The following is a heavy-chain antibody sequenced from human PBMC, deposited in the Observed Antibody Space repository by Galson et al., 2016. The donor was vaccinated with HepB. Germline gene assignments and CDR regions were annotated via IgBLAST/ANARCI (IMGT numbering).Heavy chain of an antibody. D-gene: IGHD5-24*01. Sequence: SETLSLTCTVSGGSLSSSSYYRGWIRQPPGKGLEWIGSLYYTGTTYYTPSLKSRVTTSVDTSKNHFSLKLSSVTAADTAVYYCARHRRTYNDAFDVWGQGTMVTVSS. CDR2: LYYTGTT. V-gene: IGHV4-39*01. CDR1: GGSLSSSSYY. J-gene: IGHJ3*01. CDR3: ARHRRTYNDAFDV.